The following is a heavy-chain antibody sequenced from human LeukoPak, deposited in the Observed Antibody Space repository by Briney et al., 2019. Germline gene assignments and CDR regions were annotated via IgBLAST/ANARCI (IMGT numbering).Heavy chain of an antibody. CDR2: IWYNGSNK. CDR1: GFTFSCYG. V-gene: IGHV3-33*01. Sequence: GGSVRLSCAASGFTFSCYGIHWVRQAPGQGLEWVAVIWYNGSNKYYADSVKGRFTISRDNSKNTLYLQMNSLRAEDTAVYYCARDREWRDYCSSTSCFNWFDPWGQGTLVTVSS. J-gene: IGHJ5*02. CDR3: ARDREWRDYCSSTSCFNWFDP. D-gene: IGHD2-2*01.